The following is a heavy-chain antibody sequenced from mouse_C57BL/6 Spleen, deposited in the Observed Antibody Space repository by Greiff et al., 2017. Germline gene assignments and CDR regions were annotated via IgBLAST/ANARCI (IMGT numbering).Heavy chain of an antibody. V-gene: IGHV1-81*01. CDR3: ARTGGGYDWMFAY. D-gene: IGHD2-2*01. J-gene: IGHJ3*01. CDR1: GYTFTSYG. Sequence: VQLQQSGAELARPGASVKLSCKASGYTFTSYGISWVKQRTGQGLEWIGEIYPRSGNTYYNEKFKGKATLTADKYSSTAYMELRSLTSEDSAVYFCARTGGGYDWMFAYWGQGTLVTVSA. CDR2: IYPRSGNT.